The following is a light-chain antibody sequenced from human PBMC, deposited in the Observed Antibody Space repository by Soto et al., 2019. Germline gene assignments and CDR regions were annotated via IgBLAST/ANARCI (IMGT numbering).Light chain of an antibody. Sequence: QSALTQPASVSGSPGQSITISCTGTNSDVGGYDRVSWYQHHPGKAPKLLIFEVYNRPSGISDRFSGSKSGDTASLTISGLQAEDEADYYCQSYDSSLSGSVFGGGTKLTVL. CDR2: EVY. V-gene: IGLV2-14*01. J-gene: IGLJ3*02. CDR1: NSDVGGYDR. CDR3: QSYDSSLSGSV.